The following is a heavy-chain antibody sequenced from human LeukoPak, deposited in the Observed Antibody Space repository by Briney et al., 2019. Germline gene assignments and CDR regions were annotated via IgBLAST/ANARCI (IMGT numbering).Heavy chain of an antibody. CDR1: GGTFSSYA. V-gene: IGHV1-69*05. Sequence: GASVKVSYKASGGTFSSYAISWVRQAPGQGLEWMGGIIPIFGTANYAQKFQGRVTITTYESTSTAYMELSSLRSEDTAVYYCARDRGIYPAVSFDPWGQGTLVTVSS. CDR2: IIPIFGTA. J-gene: IGHJ5*02. CDR3: ARDRGIYPAVSFDP. D-gene: IGHD2-2*02.